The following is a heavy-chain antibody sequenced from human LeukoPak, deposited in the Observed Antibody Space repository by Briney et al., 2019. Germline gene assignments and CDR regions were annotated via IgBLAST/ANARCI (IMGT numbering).Heavy chain of an antibody. CDR1: GFTFSDFG. CDR3: VKTLTGSYYLGGFDY. Sequence: GGSLRLSCAASGFTFSDFGMSWVRQAPGKGLEWVSTISGSGGSTYYADSVKGRFTISRDNSKNTLYLQMNSLRAEDTAVYYCVKTLTGSYYLGGFDYWGQGTLVTVSS. CDR2: ISGSGGST. J-gene: IGHJ4*02. V-gene: IGHV3-23*01. D-gene: IGHD1-26*01.